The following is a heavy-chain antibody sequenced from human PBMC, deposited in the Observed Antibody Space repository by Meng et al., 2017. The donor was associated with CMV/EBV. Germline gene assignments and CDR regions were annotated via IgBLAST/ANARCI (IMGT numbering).Heavy chain of an antibody. D-gene: IGHD2-2*01. CDR3: ARDLLGYCSSTSCPPY. J-gene: IGHJ4*02. CDR1: GFTFSSYS. V-gene: IGHV3-21*01. CDR2: ISSSSSYI. Sequence: GGSLRLSCAVSGFTFSSYSMNWVRQAPGKGLEWVSSISSSSSYIYYADSVKGRFTISRDNAKNSLYLQMNSLRAEDTAVYYCARDLLGYCSSTSCPPYWGQGTLVTVSS.